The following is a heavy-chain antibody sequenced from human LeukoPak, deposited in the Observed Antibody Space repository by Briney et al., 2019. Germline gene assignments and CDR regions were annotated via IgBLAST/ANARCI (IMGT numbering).Heavy chain of an antibody. CDR1: GFTFSSYS. D-gene: IGHD3-22*01. V-gene: IGHV3-21*01. CDR2: ISSSSSYI. CDR3: ARDGSYSSGYYYYSDY. J-gene: IGHJ4*02. Sequence: GGSLRLSCAASGFTFSSYSVNWVRQAPGKGLEWVSSISSSSSYIYYADSVKGRFTISRDNAKNSLYLQMNSLRAEDTAVYYCARDGSYSSGYYYYSDYWGQGTLVTVSS.